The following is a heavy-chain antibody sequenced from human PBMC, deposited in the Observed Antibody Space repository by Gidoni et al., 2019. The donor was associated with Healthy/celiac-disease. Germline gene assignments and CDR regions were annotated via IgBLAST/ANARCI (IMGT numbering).Heavy chain of an antibody. D-gene: IGHD3-3*01. Sequence: QVQLVQSGAEVKKPGSSVKVCCKASGGTFSSYAISWVRQAPGQGLEWMGGIIPIFGTANYAQKFQGRVTITADESTSTAYMELSSLRSEDTAVYYCASPGDFWSGYYFDYWGQGTLVTVSS. CDR3: ASPGDFWSGYYFDY. J-gene: IGHJ4*02. V-gene: IGHV1-69*01. CDR1: GGTFSSYA. CDR2: IIPIFGTA.